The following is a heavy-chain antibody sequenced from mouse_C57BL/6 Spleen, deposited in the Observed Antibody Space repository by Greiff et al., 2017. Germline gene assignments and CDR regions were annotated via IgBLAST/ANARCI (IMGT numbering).Heavy chain of an antibody. V-gene: IGHV5-17*01. CDR2: ISSGSSTI. J-gene: IGHJ4*01. CDR1: GFTFSDYG. D-gene: IGHD2-4*01. Sequence: EVQLVESGGGLVKPGGSLKLSCAASGFTFSDYGMHWVRQAPEKGLEWVAYISSGSSTIYYADTVKGRFTISRDNAKNTLCLQMTSLRSEDTAMYYCARGLRRGYAMGYWGQGASVTVAS. CDR3: ARGLRRGYAMGY.